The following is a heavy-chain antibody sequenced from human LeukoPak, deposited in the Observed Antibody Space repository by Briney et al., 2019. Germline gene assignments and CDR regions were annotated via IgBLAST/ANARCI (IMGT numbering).Heavy chain of an antibody. D-gene: IGHD6-19*01. CDR1: GFIFSSYS. V-gene: IGHV3-21*01. CDR2: ISCSRSYI. J-gene: IGHJ5*02. CDR3: ARDEGSSGWYGQNWFDP. Sequence: GGSLRLSCAASGFIFSSYSMNWVRQAPGKGLEWVSSISCSRSYIYYADSVKGRFTISRDNAKNSLYLQMNSLRAEDTAVYYCARDEGSSGWYGQNWFDPWGQGTLVTVSS.